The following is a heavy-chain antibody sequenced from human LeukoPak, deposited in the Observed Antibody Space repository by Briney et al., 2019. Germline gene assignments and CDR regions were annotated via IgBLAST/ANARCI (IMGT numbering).Heavy chain of an antibody. Sequence: GGSLRLSCAASGFTFSSYSMNWVRQAPGKGLEWVSSINPSFNYIYYTDSVKGRFTVSRDNAKNSLFLQMNSLRAEDTAVYYCARDHYNILTGYFSYWGQGTLVAVSS. D-gene: IGHD3-9*01. CDR1: GFTFSSYS. J-gene: IGHJ4*02. V-gene: IGHV3-21*01. CDR2: INPSFNYI. CDR3: ARDHYNILTGYFSY.